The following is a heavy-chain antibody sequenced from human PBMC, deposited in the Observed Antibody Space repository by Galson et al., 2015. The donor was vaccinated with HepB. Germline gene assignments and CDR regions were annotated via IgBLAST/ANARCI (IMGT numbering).Heavy chain of an antibody. D-gene: IGHD1-26*01. Sequence: SLRLSCAASGFIFSNHYMDWVRQAPGKGLKWVARVRNKASSHTTEYAAAVGGRFTISRDDLKNSVYLQMNSLKTEDTALYYCARGGVWGKGTTVTVSS. V-gene: IGHV3-72*01. J-gene: IGHJ6*04. CDR2: VRNKASSHTT. CDR1: GFIFSNHY. CDR3: ARGGV.